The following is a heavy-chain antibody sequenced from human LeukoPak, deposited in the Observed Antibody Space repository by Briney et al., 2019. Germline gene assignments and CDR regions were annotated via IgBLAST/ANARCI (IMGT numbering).Heavy chain of an antibody. Sequence: PSETLSLTCTVSGGAISSYYWSWIRQPPGKGLEWIGYIYYSGSTNYNPSLKSRVTISVDTSKNQFSLKLSSVTAADTAVYYCARDYIAAPGYFDLWGRGTLVIVSS. J-gene: IGHJ2*01. CDR2: IYYSGST. CDR3: ARDYIAAPGYFDL. CDR1: GGAISSYY. V-gene: IGHV4-59*01. D-gene: IGHD6-13*01.